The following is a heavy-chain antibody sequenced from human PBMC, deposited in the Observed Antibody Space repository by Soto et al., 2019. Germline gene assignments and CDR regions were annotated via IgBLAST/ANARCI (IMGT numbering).Heavy chain of an antibody. CDR3: ARQAGGDCSSTSCYTPWFDP. J-gene: IGHJ5*02. CDR1: GYSFTSYW. D-gene: IGHD2-2*02. Sequence: PGESLKISCKGSGYSFTSYWISWVRQMPGKGLEWMGRIDPSDSYTNYSPSFQGHVTISADKSIGTAYLQWSSLKASDTAMYYCARQAGGDCSSTSCYTPWFDPWGQGTLVTVSS. V-gene: IGHV5-10-1*01. CDR2: IDPSDSYT.